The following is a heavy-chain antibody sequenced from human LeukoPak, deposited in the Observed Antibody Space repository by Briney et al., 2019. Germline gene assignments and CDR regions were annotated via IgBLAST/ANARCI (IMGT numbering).Heavy chain of an antibody. V-gene: IGHV3-7*01. CDR2: INRDGSER. CDR3: ARDGGERSENLFDY. Sequence: PGGSLRLSCAASGFTFSNYWMTWVRQAPGKGLEWVANINRDGSERYYVDSVKGRFTISRDDAKSSLYLQMNSLRAEDTAVYYCARDGGERSENLFDYWGQGTLVTVSS. CDR1: GFTFSNYW. D-gene: IGHD4-17*01. J-gene: IGHJ4*02.